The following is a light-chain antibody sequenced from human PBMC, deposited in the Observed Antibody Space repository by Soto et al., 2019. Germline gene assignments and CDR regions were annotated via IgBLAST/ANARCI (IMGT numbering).Light chain of an antibody. CDR1: SSDIGSYNL. Sequence: QSALTQPASVSGSPGQSITISCTGSSSDIGSYNLVSWYQPHPGKAPKLMIYAGTNRPSGVSNRFSGSKSGNTASLTISGLQAEDEADYYCCSYARGSTLVFGGGTKLTVL. CDR3: CSYARGSTLV. V-gene: IGLV2-23*01. J-gene: IGLJ2*01. CDR2: AGT.